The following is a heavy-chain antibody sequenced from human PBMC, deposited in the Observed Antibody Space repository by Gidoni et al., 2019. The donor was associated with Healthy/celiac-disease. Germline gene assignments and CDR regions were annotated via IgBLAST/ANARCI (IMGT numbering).Heavy chain of an antibody. CDR3: ARASSGRDYYYGMDV. D-gene: IGHD3-10*01. J-gene: IGHJ6*02. CDR1: GFTVSSNY. Sequence: EVQLVESGGGLIQPGGSLRLSCAASGFTVSSNYMSWVRQAPGKGLEWVSVIYSGGSTYYADSVKGRFTISRDNSKNTLYLQMNSLRAEDTAVYYCARASSGRDYYYGMDVWGQGTTVTVSS. CDR2: IYSGGST. V-gene: IGHV3-53*01.